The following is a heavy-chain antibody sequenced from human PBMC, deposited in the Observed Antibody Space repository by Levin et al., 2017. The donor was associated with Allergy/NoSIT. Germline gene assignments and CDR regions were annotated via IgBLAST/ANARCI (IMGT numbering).Heavy chain of an antibody. Sequence: ASVKVSCKASGYTFTSYGFSWVRQAPGQGLEWMGWISAYHGNTNYAQKVLGRVTMTTDTSTSTAYMELRSLRSNDSAVYYCARDYYDSSGHYYPFFDYWGQGTLVTVSS. D-gene: IGHD3-22*01. CDR2: ISAYHGNT. V-gene: IGHV1-18*01. CDR1: GYTFTSYG. CDR3: ARDYYDSSGHYYPFFDY. J-gene: IGHJ4*02.